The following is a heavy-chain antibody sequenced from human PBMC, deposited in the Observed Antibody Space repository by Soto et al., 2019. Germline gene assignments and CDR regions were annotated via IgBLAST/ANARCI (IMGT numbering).Heavy chain of an antibody. CDR3: ARHRVNSPIHV. CDR2: IYYDGTT. V-gene: IGHV4-39*01. J-gene: IGHJ3*01. Sequence: PSETLSLTCTVSGDSISDSTYYWGWVRQSPGQGLEWFGSIYYDGTTFYNPSLKSRLTISVDTSKNQFSLKLSSVSAADTALYYCARHRVNSPIHVWGEGTMVTVSS. D-gene: IGHD3-10*01. CDR1: GDSISDSTYY.